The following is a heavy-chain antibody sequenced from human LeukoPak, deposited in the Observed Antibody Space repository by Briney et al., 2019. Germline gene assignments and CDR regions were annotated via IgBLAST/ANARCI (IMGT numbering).Heavy chain of an antibody. CDR1: GFTFSSYE. J-gene: IGHJ6*02. Sequence: GGSLRLSCAASGFTFSSYEMNWVRQAPGKGLEWVSYISSSGSTIYYADSVKGRFTISRDNAKNSLYLQMNSLRAEDTAVYYCARDGSYTVYYYYGMDVWGQGTTVTVSS. CDR3: ARDGSYTVYYYYGMDV. V-gene: IGHV3-48*03. D-gene: IGHD2-2*02. CDR2: ISSSGSTI.